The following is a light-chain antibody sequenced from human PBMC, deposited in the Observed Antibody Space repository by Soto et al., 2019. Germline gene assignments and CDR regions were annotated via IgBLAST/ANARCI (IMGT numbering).Light chain of an antibody. V-gene: IGKV3-20*01. Sequence: EVVLTQSPGTLSLSPGERATLSCRASQSVSNKYLAWSQQNPGQAPRLLIFGSSDRATGIPDRFSGSGYGTDFTLTISRREPEDFAVYYCQQCGSSPPYTFGQGTKLEIK. CDR2: GSS. CDR3: QQCGSSPPYT. J-gene: IGKJ2*01. CDR1: QSVSNKY.